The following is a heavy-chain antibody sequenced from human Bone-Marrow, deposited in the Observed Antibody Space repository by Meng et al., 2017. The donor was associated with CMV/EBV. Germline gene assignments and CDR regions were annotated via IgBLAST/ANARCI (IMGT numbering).Heavy chain of an antibody. Sequence: ASVKGSCKVSGYTFTSYDINWVRQAPGQGLEWMGWINPNSGGTNYAQKFQGRVTMTRDTSISTAYMELSRLRSDDTAVYYCARESLAARPQYYFDYWGQGTLVTVSS. CDR3: ARESLAARPQYYFDY. D-gene: IGHD6-6*01. CDR2: INPNSGGT. V-gene: IGHV1-2*02. J-gene: IGHJ4*02. CDR1: GYTFTSYD.